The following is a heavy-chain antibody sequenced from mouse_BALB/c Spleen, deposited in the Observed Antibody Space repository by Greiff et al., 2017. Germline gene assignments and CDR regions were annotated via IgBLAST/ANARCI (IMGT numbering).Heavy chain of an antibody. J-gene: IGHJ2*01. Sequence: VQLQQSGAELVKPGASVKLSCTASGFNIKDTYMHWVKQRPEQGLEWIGRIDPANGNTKYDPKFQGKATITADTSSNTAYLQLSSLTSEDTAVYYCAALITGGDFDYWGQGTTLTVSA. V-gene: IGHV14-3*02. CDR1: GFNIKDTY. D-gene: IGHD2-4*01. CDR2: IDPANGNT. CDR3: AALITGGDFDY.